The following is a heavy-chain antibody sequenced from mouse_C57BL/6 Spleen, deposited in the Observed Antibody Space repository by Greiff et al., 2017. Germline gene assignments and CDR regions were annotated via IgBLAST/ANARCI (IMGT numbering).Heavy chain of an antibody. D-gene: IGHD1-1*01. V-gene: IGHV1-81*01. CDR1: GYTFTSYG. CDR2: IYPRSGNT. J-gene: IGHJ4*01. CDR3: ASSYGSSYVNYAMDY. Sequence: VKLMESGAELARPGASVKLSCKASGYTFTSYGISWVKQRTGQGLEWIGEIYPRSGNTYYNEKFKGKATLTADKSSSTAYMELRSLTSEDSAVYFCASSYGSSYVNYAMDYWGQGTSVTVSS.